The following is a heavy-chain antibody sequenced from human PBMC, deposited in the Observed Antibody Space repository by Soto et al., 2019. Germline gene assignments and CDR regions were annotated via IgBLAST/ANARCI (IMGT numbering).Heavy chain of an antibody. J-gene: IGHJ4*02. V-gene: IGHV4-39*01. CDR1: GGSISSSSYY. CDR3: ARTNYDGSMGY. D-gene: IGHD3-22*01. Sequence: QLQLQESGPGLVKPSETLSLTCTVSGGSISSSSYYWGWIRQPPGKGLEWIGSIYYSGSTYYNPSLKSRVTISVDTSKNQFSLKRSSVTAADTAVYYCARTNYDGSMGYWGQGTLVTVSS. CDR2: IYYSGST.